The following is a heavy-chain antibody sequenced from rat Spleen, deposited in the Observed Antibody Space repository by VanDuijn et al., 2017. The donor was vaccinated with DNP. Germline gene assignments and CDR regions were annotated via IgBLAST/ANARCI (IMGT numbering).Heavy chain of an antibody. V-gene: IGHV5S23*01. D-gene: IGHD4-3*01. CDR3: ARHIDSGPYYAMDA. CDR1: GFTFSNYD. CDR2: ITTSGDST. J-gene: IGHJ4*01. Sequence: EVQLVESGGGLVQPGRSLKLSCVASGFTFSNYDMAWVRQAPTKGLEWVASITTSGDSTYYRDSVKGRFTISRDTAKSTLYLQMNSLRSEDTATYYCARHIDSGPYYAMDAWGQGTSVTVSS.